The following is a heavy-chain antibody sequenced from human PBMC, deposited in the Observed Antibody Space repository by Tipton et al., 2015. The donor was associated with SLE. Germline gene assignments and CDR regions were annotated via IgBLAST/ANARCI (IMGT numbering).Heavy chain of an antibody. CDR1: GFSFSSYG. Sequence: SLRLSCAASGFSFSSYGMHWVRQAPGKGLEWVAFLRYDGNNDYYADSVKGRFTISRDISKNTMYLQMNSLRSEDTGVYYCAKEFHRAVGNDWGQGTLVTVFS. J-gene: IGHJ4*02. CDR2: LRYDGNND. D-gene: IGHD3-10*01. V-gene: IGHV3-30*02. CDR3: AKEFHRAVGND.